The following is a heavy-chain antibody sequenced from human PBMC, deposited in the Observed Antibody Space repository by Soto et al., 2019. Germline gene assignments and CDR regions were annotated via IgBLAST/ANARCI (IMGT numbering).Heavy chain of an antibody. CDR3: AKFGMATTKRSPPYYIDY. J-gene: IGHJ4*02. CDR2: ISGSGGGT. CDR1: GFTFSSYA. Sequence: GGSLRLSCAASGFTFSSYAMSWVRQAPGKGLEWVSSISGSGGGTYYADSVKGRFTFSRDNSKNTLYLQMNSLRAEDTAIYYCAKFGMATTKRSPPYYIDYWGQGALVTVSS. D-gene: IGHD1-1*01. V-gene: IGHV3-23*01.